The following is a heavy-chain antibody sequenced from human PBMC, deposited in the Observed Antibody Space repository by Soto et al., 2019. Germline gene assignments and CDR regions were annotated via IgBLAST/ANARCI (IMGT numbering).Heavy chain of an antibody. CDR3: TRVRLGSSRSSDY. V-gene: IGHV3-23*01. J-gene: IGHJ4*02. CDR2: ISGGGDTT. Sequence: EVQLLESGGGLVQPGGSLRLSCAASGFTFNNYAMTWVRQAPGKGLEWVSAISGGGDTTSYADSVKGRFTVSRDGSKNTLYLQMSSLRAEDTALYYCTRVRLGSSRSSDYWGQGILVTVSS. D-gene: IGHD6-19*01. CDR1: GFTFNNYA.